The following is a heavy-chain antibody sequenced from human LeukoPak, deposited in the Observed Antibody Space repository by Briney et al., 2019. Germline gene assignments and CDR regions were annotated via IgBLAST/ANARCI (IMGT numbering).Heavy chain of an antibody. Sequence: GGSLRLSCAASGFTFSSYSMNWVRQAPGKGLEWVSSISSSSSYIYYADSVKGRFTISRDNAKNSLYLQMNSLRAEDTAVYYCARRVPRGWYPNWYFDLWGRGTLVTVSS. J-gene: IGHJ2*01. CDR1: GFTFSSYS. CDR2: ISSSSSYI. V-gene: IGHV3-21*04. CDR3: ARRVPRGWYPNWYFDL. D-gene: IGHD6-19*01.